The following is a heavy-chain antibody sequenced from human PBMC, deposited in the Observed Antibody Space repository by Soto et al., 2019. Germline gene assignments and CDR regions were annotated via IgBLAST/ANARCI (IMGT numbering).Heavy chain of an antibody. V-gene: IGHV1-2*02. D-gene: IGHD3-16*02. CDR3: ARGQGMITFGGVIVIRDAFDI. CDR2: INPNSGGT. Sequence: VASVKVSCKASGYTFTGYYMHWVRQTPGQGLEWMGWINPNSGGTNYAQKFQGRVTMTRDTSISTAYMELSRLRSDDTAVYYCARGQGMITFGGVIVIRDAFDIWGQGTMVTV. J-gene: IGHJ3*02. CDR1: GYTFTGYY.